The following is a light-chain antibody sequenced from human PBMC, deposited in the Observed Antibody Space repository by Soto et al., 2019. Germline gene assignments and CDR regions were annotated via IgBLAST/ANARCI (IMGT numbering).Light chain of an antibody. CDR3: GADHGSGSKYV. CDR2: VGTGGIVG. J-gene: IGLJ1*01. Sequence: QSVLTQPPSASASLGASVTLTCTLSSGYSNYKVDWYQQRPGKGPRFVMRVGTGGIVGSKGDGIPDRLSVLGSGLNRYLTNKNIQEEDESDYHCGADHGSGSKYVFGTGTKVTVL. V-gene: IGLV9-49*01. CDR1: SGYSNYK.